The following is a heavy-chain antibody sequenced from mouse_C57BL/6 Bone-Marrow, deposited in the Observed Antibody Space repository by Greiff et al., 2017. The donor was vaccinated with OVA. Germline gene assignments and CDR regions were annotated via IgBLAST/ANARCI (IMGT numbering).Heavy chain of an antibody. CDR2: IWTGGGT. J-gene: IGHJ1*03. Sequence: VQLQESGPGLVAPSQSLSITCTVSGFSLTSYAISWVRQPPGTGLEWLGVIWTGGGTNYNSALKSRLSISNYNSKSQGCLKMNSLKTDDTARYYCAREGVYYYGSSWGYFDVWGTGTTVTVSS. D-gene: IGHD1-1*01. CDR3: AREGVYYYGSSWGYFDV. V-gene: IGHV2-9-1*01. CDR1: GFSLTSYA.